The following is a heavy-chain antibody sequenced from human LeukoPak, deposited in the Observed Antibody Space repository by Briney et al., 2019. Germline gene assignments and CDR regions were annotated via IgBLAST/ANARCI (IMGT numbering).Heavy chain of an antibody. V-gene: IGHV3-30-3*01. D-gene: IGHD4-17*01. CDR1: GFTFSSYA. CDR2: ISYDGSNK. Sequence: PGGSLRLSCAASGFTFSSYAMHWVRQAPGKGLEWVAVISYDGSNKYYADSVKGRFTISRDNSKNTLYLQMNSLRAEDTAVYYCARDVGDYLGYFDLWGRGTLVTVSS. CDR3: ARDVGDYLGYFDL. J-gene: IGHJ2*01.